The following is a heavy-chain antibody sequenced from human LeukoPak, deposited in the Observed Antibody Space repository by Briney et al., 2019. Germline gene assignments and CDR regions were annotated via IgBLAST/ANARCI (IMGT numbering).Heavy chain of an antibody. CDR2: INSGATSE. CDR3: ARGICTGGSCFQNDY. CDR1: GFIFSNFE. J-gene: IGHJ4*02. Sequence: PGGSLRLSCTASGFIFSNFEMNWVRQSPGKGLQWVAYINSGATSEYYADSVKGRFTISRDNAKNSLYLQMNSLGVQDTAIYYCARGICTGGSCFQNDYWGQGTLVTVSS. D-gene: IGHD2-8*02. V-gene: IGHV3-48*03.